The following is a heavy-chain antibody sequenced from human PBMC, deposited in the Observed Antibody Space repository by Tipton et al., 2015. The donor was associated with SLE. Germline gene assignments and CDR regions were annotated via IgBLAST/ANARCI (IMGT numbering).Heavy chain of an antibody. CDR3: AREKGITNNWYFDL. J-gene: IGHJ2*01. CDR2: ISSSGSTI. CDR1: GFTFSSYE. V-gene: IGHV3-48*03. D-gene: IGHD3-10*01. Sequence: QLVQSGGGLVQPGGSLRLSCAASGFTFSSYEMNWVRQAPGKGLEWVSYISSSGSTIYYADSVKGRFTISRDNAGNSLYLQMNSLRAEDTAVYYCAREKGITNNWYFDLWGRGTLVTVSS.